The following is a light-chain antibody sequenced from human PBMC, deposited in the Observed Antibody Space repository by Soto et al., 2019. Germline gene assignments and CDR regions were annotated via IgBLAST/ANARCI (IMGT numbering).Light chain of an antibody. Sequence: QPVLTQPPSVSGAPGQRVTISCTGSSSNIGAGYDVHGYQQLPGTAPKLLIYGNSNRPSGVPDRFSGSKSGTSASLAITGLQAEDEADYYCQSYDSSLSGWVFGGGTKVTVL. CDR1: SSNIGAGYD. CDR2: GNS. J-gene: IGLJ3*02. CDR3: QSYDSSLSGWV. V-gene: IGLV1-40*01.